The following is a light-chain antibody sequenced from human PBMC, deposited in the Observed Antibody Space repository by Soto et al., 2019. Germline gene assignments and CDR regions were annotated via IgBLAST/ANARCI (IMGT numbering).Light chain of an antibody. CDR1: QGVSSSY. V-gene: IGKV3-20*01. Sequence: EIVFTQSPGTLSLSPGERATLSCRASQGVSSSYLAWYQQKPGQARRLLIYGASSRATGIPDRFSGSGSGTDFTLTISRLESEDFAAYYCQQYGSSPTWTFGQGTKVDIK. J-gene: IGKJ1*01. CDR3: QQYGSSPTWT. CDR2: GAS.